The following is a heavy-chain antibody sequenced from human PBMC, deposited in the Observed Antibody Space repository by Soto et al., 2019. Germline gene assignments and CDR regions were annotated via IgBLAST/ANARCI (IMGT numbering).Heavy chain of an antibody. CDR1: GYSFTSYW. Sequence: EVQLVQSGAEVKKPGESLRISCKGSGYSFTSYWISWVRQMPGKGLEWMGRIDPSDSYTNYSPSFQGHVTISADKSISTADLQWSSLKASDPARDYCASSGALYYYGSGTPPPYYYSYGMDVWGQGTTVTVSS. D-gene: IGHD3-10*01. CDR2: IDPSDSYT. V-gene: IGHV5-10-1*03. J-gene: IGHJ6*02. CDR3: ASSGALYYYGSGTPPPYYYSYGMDV.